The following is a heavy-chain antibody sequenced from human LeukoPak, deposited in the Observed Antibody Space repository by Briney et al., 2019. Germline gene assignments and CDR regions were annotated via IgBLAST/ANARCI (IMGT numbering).Heavy chain of an antibody. V-gene: IGHV3-21*01. CDR2: ISSSSSYI. CDR1: GFTFSSYS. CDR3: AKDISRYSYGWAFDY. J-gene: IGHJ4*02. D-gene: IGHD5-18*01. Sequence: PGGSLRLSCTASGFTFSSYSMTWVRQAPGKGLEWVSSISSSSSYIYYADSVKGRFTISRDNSKNTLYLQMNSLRAEDTAVYYCAKDISRYSYGWAFDYWGQGTLVTVSS.